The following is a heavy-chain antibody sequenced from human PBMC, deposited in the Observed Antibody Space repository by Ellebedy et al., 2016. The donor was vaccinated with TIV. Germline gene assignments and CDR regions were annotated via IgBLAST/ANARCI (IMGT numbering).Heavy chain of an antibody. J-gene: IGHJ5*02. Sequence: GESLKISCAASGFNFRSYWMTWVRQAPGKGLEWVAKIRQEGDEIYYVESVKGRFTISSDNAKNSLFLQMNSIRVEDTAVYYCARRASYGDYAVQVNPWFDPWGQGTLVTVSS. V-gene: IGHV3-7*01. CDR1: GFNFRSYW. D-gene: IGHD4-17*01. CDR2: IRQEGDEI. CDR3: ARRASYGDYAVQVNPWFDP.